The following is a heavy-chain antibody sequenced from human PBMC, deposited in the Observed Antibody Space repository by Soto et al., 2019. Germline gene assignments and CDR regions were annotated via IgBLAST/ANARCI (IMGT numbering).Heavy chain of an antibody. CDR1: GFTFSSYA. D-gene: IGHD6-25*01. CDR2: ISYDGSNK. CDR3: AGAPAGSDYFDY. Sequence: QVQLVESGGGVVQPGRSLRLSCAASGFTFSSYAMHWVRQAPGKGLEWVAVISYDGSNKYYADSVKGRFTISRDNSKNTRYLQMNSLRAEDTAVYYCAGAPAGSDYFDYWGQGTLVTVSS. J-gene: IGHJ4*02. V-gene: IGHV3-30-3*01.